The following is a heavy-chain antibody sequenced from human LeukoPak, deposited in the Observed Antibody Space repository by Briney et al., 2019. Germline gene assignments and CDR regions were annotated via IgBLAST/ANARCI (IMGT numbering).Heavy chain of an antibody. V-gene: IGHV4-59*08. D-gene: IGHD1-14*01. Sequence: SETLSLTCTVSGGSISGYYWSWTRQSPGKGLDWIAYIYYSGSTNYNPSLKSRVTISVDTSKNQFSLKLSSVTAADAAVYYCARHLTGTRSLDYWGQGTLVTVSS. CDR3: ARHLTGTRSLDY. CDR1: GGSISGYY. CDR2: IYYSGST. J-gene: IGHJ4*02.